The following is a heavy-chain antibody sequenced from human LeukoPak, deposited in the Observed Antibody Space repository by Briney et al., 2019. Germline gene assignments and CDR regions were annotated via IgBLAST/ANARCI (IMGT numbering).Heavy chain of an antibody. D-gene: IGHD6-19*01. V-gene: IGHV1-18*01. CDR2: ISTYNGNT. J-gene: IGHJ3*02. CDR1: GYTFISYG. CDR3: ARGITVAGDHDAFDI. Sequence: ASVKVSCKASGYTFISYGIIWVRQAPGQGLEWMGWISTYNGNTNYAQTLQGRVSMTTDTSTSTAYMELRSLKSDDTAVYYCARGITVAGDHDAFDIWGQGTMVTVSS.